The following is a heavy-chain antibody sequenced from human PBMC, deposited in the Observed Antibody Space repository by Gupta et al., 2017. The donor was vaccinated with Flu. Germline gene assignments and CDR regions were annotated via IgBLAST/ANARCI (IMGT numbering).Heavy chain of an antibody. CDR3: ATVTSGG. V-gene: IGHV3-74*03. CDR1: GFTFSSSY. CDR2: INPDGGST. J-gene: IGHJ4*02. Sequence: EMQLLESGGGLVQPGGSLRLSCAASGFTFSSSYLQWVREAPGKGLGGVSRINPDGGSTTYAESGKGRFTISRDNAKNTLSLQMNGLGEDDTAVYYGATVTSGGWGQGTLVTVSS. D-gene: IGHD4-17*01.